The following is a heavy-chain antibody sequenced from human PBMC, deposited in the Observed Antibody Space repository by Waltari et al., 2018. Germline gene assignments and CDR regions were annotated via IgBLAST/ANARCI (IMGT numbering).Heavy chain of an antibody. V-gene: IGHV4-59*08. CDR2: IHHRGNT. D-gene: IGHD3-22*01. CDR1: RDPISSYF. J-gene: IGHJ4*02. Sequence: QVQLQASGPGLLQPSETLSLTCRLSRDPISSYFGHWSRQPPGKGLEWIGYIHHRGNTKCNPSLKSRVTMSVDTSKSQFSLRFTSVTAADTAVYYCARWDASGRYYGDWGQGTPVTVSS. CDR3: ARWDASGRYYGD.